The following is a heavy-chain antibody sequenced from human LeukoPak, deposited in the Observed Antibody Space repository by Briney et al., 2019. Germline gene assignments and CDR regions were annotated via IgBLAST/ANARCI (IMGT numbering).Heavy chain of an antibody. V-gene: IGHV1-18*01. CDR1: GYTFTSYG. D-gene: IGHD3-3*01. J-gene: IGHJ4*02. CDR2: ISAYNGNT. CDR3: ARVNEPRDFWSGYYLPPTHLDY. Sequence: ASVKVSCKASGYTFTSYGISWVRQAPGQGLEWMGWISAYNGNTNYAQKLQGRVTMTTDTSTSTAYMELRSLRSDDTAVYYCARVNEPRDFWSGYYLPPTHLDYWGQGTLVTVSS.